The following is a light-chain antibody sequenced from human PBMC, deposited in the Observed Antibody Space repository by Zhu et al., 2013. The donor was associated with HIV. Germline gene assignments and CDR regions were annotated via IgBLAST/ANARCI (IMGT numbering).Light chain of an antibody. J-gene: IGKJ2*01. CDR2: GAS. Sequence: EIVLTQSPGTLSLSPGERATLSCRASQSVRSTSLAWYQQKPGQSPRLLIYGASSRATGIPDRFSGSGSGTDFTLTISSLQSEDFALYYCQQYFEWPRTFGQGTKLEIK. V-gene: IGKV3-20*01. CDR1: QSVRSTS. CDR3: QQYFEWPRT.